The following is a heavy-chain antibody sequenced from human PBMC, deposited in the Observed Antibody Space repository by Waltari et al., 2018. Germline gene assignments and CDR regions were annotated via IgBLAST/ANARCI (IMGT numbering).Heavy chain of an antibody. CDR1: GFTFSSYG. CDR3: AKPLEVYAYYYYMDV. CDR2: IWYDGSNK. V-gene: IGHV3-30*18. Sequence: QVQLVESGGGVVQPGRSLRLSCAASGFTFSSYGMHWVRQAPGKGLEWVAVIWYDGSNKYYADSVKGRFTISRDNSKNTLYLQMNSLRAEDTAMYYCAKPLEVYAYYYYMDVWGKGTTVTVSS. J-gene: IGHJ6*03. D-gene: IGHD2-8*01.